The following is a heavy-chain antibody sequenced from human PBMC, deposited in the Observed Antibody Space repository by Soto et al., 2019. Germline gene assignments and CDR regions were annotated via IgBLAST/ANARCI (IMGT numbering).Heavy chain of an antibody. J-gene: IGHJ3*01. V-gene: IGHV3-30*18. CDR3: AKDRGHLEVAAITGGGDFDK. CDR1: GFALSSYG. Sequence: QIQLVESGGGVVQPGTSQKLSCTASGFALSSYGMHWVRQAPGKGLEWVSVISYNGNNKYYADSVRGRFTISRDNSRSTLYLQMDSLRPEDTAVYYCAKDRGHLEVAAITGGGDFDKWGQGTTVTVSS. D-gene: IGHD6-19*01. CDR2: ISYNGNNK.